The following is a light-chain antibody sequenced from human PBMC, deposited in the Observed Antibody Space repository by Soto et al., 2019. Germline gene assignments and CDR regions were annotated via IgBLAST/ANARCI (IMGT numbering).Light chain of an antibody. Sequence: QSALTQPPSVSGAPGQRVTISCTGSSSNIGADYHVHWYQQLPGTAPKLLIYGNNNRPSGVPDRFSGSKSGTSVSLAITGLQAEDEADYYCQSYDSSLSGWVFGGGTKLTVL. V-gene: IGLV1-40*01. CDR1: SSNIGADYH. CDR3: QSYDSSLSGWV. J-gene: IGLJ3*02. CDR2: GNN.